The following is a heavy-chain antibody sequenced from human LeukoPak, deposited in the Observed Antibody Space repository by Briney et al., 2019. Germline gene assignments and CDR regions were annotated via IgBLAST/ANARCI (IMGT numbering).Heavy chain of an antibody. CDR3: ARDMRIAVAG. D-gene: IGHD6-19*01. Sequence: ASVKVSCKASGYTFTGCYMHWVRQAPGQGLEWMGWINPNSGGTNYAQKFQGRVTMTRDTSISTAYMEVSRLRSDDTAVYYCARDMRIAVAGWGQGTLVTVSS. CDR2: INPNSGGT. J-gene: IGHJ4*02. V-gene: IGHV1-2*02. CDR1: GYTFTGCY.